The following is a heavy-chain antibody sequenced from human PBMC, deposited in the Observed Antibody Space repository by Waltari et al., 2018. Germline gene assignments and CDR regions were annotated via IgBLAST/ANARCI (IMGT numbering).Heavy chain of an antibody. V-gene: IGHV4-34*01. J-gene: IGHJ6*02. CDR1: GGSFSGYY. CDR3: ASWRRRRIAAAGKSYYYYYGMDV. Sequence: QVQLQQWGAGLLKPSETLSLTCAVYGGSFSGYYWSWIRQPPGKGLEWSGEINQRGSTNSKPSLRSRVTISVDTSKNQFSLKLSSVTAADTAVYYCASWRRRRIAAAGKSYYYYYGMDVWGQGTTVTVSS. D-gene: IGHD6-13*01. CDR2: INQRGST.